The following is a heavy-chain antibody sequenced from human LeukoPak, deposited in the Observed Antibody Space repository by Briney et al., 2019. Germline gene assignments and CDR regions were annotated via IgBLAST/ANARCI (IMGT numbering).Heavy chain of an antibody. D-gene: IGHD7-27*01. J-gene: IGHJ4*02. CDR2: ISSSGATI. CDR1: GFNFNNYE. V-gene: IGHV3-48*03. Sequence: GGSLRLSWAAAGFNFNNYEMSWVRQAGGDGLEWVSYISSSGATIYYAASVKGRFTISRDNAKNSLSLQMNRLKADDTAVYYCATWSGESFEYWGQGTLVTVSS. CDR3: ATWSGESFEY.